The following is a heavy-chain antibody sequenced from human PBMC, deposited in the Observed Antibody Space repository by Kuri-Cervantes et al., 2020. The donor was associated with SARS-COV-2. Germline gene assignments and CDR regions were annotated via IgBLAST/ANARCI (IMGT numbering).Heavy chain of an antibody. CDR3: ARVRGSKYYYGSRYYYYYMDV. V-gene: IGHV1-24*01. Sequence: ASVKVSCKVSGYTLTELSMHWVRQAPGKGLEWMGGFDPEDGETIYAQKFQGRVTMTEDTSTDTAYMELRGLRSDDTAVYYCARVRGSKYYYGSRYYYYYMDVWGQGTTVTVSS. D-gene: IGHD3-10*01. J-gene: IGHJ6*03. CDR2: FDPEDGET. CDR1: GYTLTELS.